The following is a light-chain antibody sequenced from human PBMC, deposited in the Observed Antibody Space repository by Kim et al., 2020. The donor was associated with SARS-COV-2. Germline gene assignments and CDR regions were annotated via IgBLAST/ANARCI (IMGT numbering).Light chain of an antibody. CDR1: NIGSKS. V-gene: IGLV3-21*04. CDR2: YDS. J-gene: IGLJ2*01. CDR3: QVWDSSSVV. Sequence: VAPGKAARITCGGNNIGSKSVHWYQRKPGQAPVLVIYYDSDRPSGIPERFSGSNSGNTATLTISRVEAGDEADYYCQVWDSSSVVFGGGTQLTVL.